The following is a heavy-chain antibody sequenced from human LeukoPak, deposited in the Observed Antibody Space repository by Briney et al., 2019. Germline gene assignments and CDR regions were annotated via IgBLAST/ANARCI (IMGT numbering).Heavy chain of an antibody. Sequence: SETLSLTCTVSGGSISSSSYYWGWIRQPPGKGLEWIGSIYYSGSTYYNPSLKSRVTISVDTSKNQFSLKLSSVTAADTAVYYCASYSGSYSPIDYWGQGTLVTVSP. V-gene: IGHV4-39*01. CDR2: IYYSGST. D-gene: IGHD1-26*01. CDR1: GGSISSSSYY. J-gene: IGHJ4*02. CDR3: ASYSGSYSPIDY.